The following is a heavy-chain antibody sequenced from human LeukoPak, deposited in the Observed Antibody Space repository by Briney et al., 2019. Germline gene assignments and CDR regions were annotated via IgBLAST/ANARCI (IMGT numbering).Heavy chain of an antibody. D-gene: IGHD5-18*01. V-gene: IGHV1-69*13. CDR3: ATKRGYSYGSPH. CDR2: IIPILGTA. CDR1: GGTFSSYA. Sequence: SVKVSCKASGGTFSSYAISWLRQAPGQGLEWMGGIIPILGTANYAQKFQGRVTITADESTSTAYMELSSLRSEDTAVYYCATKRGYSYGSPHWGQGTLVTVSS. J-gene: IGHJ4*02.